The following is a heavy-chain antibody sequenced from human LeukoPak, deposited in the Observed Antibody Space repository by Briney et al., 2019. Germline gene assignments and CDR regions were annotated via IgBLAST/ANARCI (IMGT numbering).Heavy chain of an antibody. D-gene: IGHD4-17*01. Sequence: SETLSLTCTVSGGSISSGSYYWSWIRQPAGKGLEWIGRIYTSGSTQYNPSLKSRVTISLDTSKNQFSLKLSSVTAADTAVYYCARADDYGLYFDYWGQGTLVTVSS. V-gene: IGHV4-61*02. J-gene: IGHJ4*02. CDR2: IYTSGST. CDR3: ARADDYGLYFDY. CDR1: GGSISSGSYY.